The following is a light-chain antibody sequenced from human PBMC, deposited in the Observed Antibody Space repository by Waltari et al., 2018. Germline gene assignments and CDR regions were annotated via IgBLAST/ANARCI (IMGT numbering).Light chain of an antibody. Sequence: DIVMTQSPDSLAVSLGERATINFKSSQSVLYSSNNKNYLAWYQEKPGQPPKLLIYWASTRESRVPDRFSGSGSGTDFTLTISSLQAEDVAVYYCQQYYSTRTFGQGTKVEIK. CDR1: QSVLYSSNNKNY. CDR2: WAS. V-gene: IGKV4-1*01. J-gene: IGKJ1*01. CDR3: QQYYSTRT.